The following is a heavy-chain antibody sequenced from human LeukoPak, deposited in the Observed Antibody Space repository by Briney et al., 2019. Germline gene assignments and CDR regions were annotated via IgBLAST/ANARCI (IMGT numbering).Heavy chain of an antibody. CDR3: ARQRDTASVGAFDT. J-gene: IGHJ3*02. Sequence: SETLSLTCSVSGGSIRSNTNFWGWDSSSYWGWIRQPPGKGLEWLGSIHFTGTTYYNSSLQSRLTISVDTSKNLFSLKLTSVTATDTALYYCARQRDTASVGAFDTWGQGTMVIVSP. D-gene: IGHD2-2*02. CDR2: IHFTGTT. CDR1: GGSIRSNTNFWGWDSSSY. V-gene: IGHV4-39*01.